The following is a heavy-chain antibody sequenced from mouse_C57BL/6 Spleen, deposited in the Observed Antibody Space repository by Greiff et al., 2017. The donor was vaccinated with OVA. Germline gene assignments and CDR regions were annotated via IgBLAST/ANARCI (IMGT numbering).Heavy chain of an antibody. Sequence: QVQLQQSGAELVRPGTSVKVSCKASGYAFTNYLIEWVKQRPGQGLEWIGVINPGSGGTNYNEKFKGKATLTADKSSSTAYMQLSSLTSEDSAVYFCARFITTVAYYFDYWGQGTTLTVSS. CDR3: ARFITTVAYYFDY. D-gene: IGHD1-1*01. V-gene: IGHV1-54*01. CDR1: GYAFTNYL. J-gene: IGHJ2*01. CDR2: INPGSGGT.